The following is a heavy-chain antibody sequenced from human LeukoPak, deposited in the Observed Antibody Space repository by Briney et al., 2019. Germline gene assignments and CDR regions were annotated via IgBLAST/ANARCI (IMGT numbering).Heavy chain of an antibody. J-gene: IGHJ3*02. CDR1: GFTFSSNA. V-gene: IGHV3-23*01. Sequence: GGSLRLSCVASGFTFSSNAVTWVRQAPGKGLEWVATVTGSGGTTFYADSLKGRFTISRDNSKNTVYLQMNSLRVEDTAIYYCAKDYYGSGSSYTDAFDIWGQGTMVTVSS. CDR3: AKDYYGSGSSYTDAFDI. D-gene: IGHD3-10*01. CDR2: VTGSGGTT.